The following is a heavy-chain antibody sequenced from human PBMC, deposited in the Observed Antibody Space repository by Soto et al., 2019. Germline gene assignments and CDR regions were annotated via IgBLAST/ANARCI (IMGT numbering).Heavy chain of an antibody. CDR1: GGTFSSHS. V-gene: IGHV1-69*13. Sequence: SVKVSCKSSGGTFSSHSINWVRQAPGQGLEWMGGIIPIFGPANFAKKFQGRVTITADESTTTAYMELSTLASEDTAVYYCATGSFTSTGGRIGYHYNAMDVWGQGTTVTVSS. CDR3: ATGSFTSTGGRIGYHYNAMDV. D-gene: IGHD1-1*01. J-gene: IGHJ6*02. CDR2: IIPIFGPA.